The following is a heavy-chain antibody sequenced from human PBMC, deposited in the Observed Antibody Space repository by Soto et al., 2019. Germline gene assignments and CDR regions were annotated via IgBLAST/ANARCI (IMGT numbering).Heavy chain of an antibody. CDR3: ARVPDR. Sequence: SQPQSLTCTVSGGSISGSNWWSWVRQPPGKGLEWIGEIYHSGSTYYNPSLKSRVTISVDRSKNQFSLKLSSVTAADTAVYYCARVPDRWGQGTLVTVSS. CDR1: GGSISGSNW. CDR2: IYHSGST. D-gene: IGHD2-2*01. J-gene: IGHJ5*02. V-gene: IGHV4-4*02.